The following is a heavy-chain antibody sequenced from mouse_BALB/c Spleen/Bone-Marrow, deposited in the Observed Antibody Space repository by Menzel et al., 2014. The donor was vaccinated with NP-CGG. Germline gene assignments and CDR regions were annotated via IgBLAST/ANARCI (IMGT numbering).Heavy chain of an antibody. J-gene: IGHJ2*01. CDR1: GFTFSSYG. Sequence: EVKLMESGGGLVQPGGSLKLSCAASGFTFSSYGMSWVRQTPDKRLELVATINTNGGNTHYPDSVKGRFTISRDNAKNTLYLQMSSLKSEDTAMYYCARGLDYWGQGPTLTVSS. CDR2: INTNGGNT. V-gene: IGHV5-6-3*01. CDR3: ARGLDY.